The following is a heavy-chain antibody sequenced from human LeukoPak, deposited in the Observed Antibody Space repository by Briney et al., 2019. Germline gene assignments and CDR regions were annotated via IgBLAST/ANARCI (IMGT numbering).Heavy chain of an antibody. CDR1: GFTFSSYS. D-gene: IGHD6-6*01. CDR2: ISGSSSII. Sequence: GGSLRLSCAASGFTFSSYSMNWVRQAPGKGLEWVSYISGSSSIIHYADSVKGRFTISRDNAKNSLYLQMNSLRDEDTAVYYCARAYSSSSSYYYYYGMDVWGQGTTVTVSS. V-gene: IGHV3-48*02. CDR3: ARAYSSSSSYYYYYGMDV. J-gene: IGHJ6*02.